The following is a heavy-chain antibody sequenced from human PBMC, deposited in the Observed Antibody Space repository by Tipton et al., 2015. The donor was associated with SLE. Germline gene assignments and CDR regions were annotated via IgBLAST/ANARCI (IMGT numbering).Heavy chain of an antibody. CDR2: INHSGST. CDR3: ASIGPIYYYYYYMDV. Sequence: TLSLTCAVYGGSFSGYYWTWIRQSPGKGLEWIGEINHSGSTNYNPSLKSRVTISVDTSKNQFSLKLSSVTAADTAVYYCASIGPIYYYYYYMDVWGKGTTVTVSS. V-gene: IGHV4-34*01. J-gene: IGHJ6*03. CDR1: GGSFSGYY.